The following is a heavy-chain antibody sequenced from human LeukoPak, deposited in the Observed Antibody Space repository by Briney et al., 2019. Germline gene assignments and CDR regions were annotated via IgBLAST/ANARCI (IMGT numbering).Heavy chain of an antibody. V-gene: IGHV1-18*01. Sequence: ASVKVSCKATSRISWVRQAPGQGLEWMGWIGTYGGDTYYAQKFQGRTTVTTDTSTSTVYMELRNLRSDDTAVYYCARDLWNFYDGSGYNRDFDSWGQGTLVTVSS. CDR3: ARDLWNFYDGSGYNRDFDS. J-gene: IGHJ5*01. D-gene: IGHD3-22*01. CDR2: IGTYGGDT. CDR1: TSR.